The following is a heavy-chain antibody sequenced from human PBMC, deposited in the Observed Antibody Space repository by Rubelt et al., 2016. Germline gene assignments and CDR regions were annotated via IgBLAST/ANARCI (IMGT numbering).Heavy chain of an antibody. V-gene: IGHV4-39*07. CDR3: ARTTGSKWF. J-gene: IGHJ4*02. CDR2: VYYSGST. D-gene: IGHD1-26*01. CDR1: GGSISSSSYY. Sequence: QLQLQESGPGLVKPSETLSLTCTVSGGSISSSSYYWAWIRQPPGKGLEWIGSVYYSGSTYYNPSLKSRVTISVDTSKNQFSLRLRSVNAADLAVYYCARTTGSKWFWGQGILVTVSS.